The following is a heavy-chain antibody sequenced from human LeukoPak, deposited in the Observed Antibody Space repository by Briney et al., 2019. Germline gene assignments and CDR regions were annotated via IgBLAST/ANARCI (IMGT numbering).Heavy chain of an antibody. J-gene: IGHJ6*03. CDR2: INPNSGGT. D-gene: IGHD3-10*01. CDR1: GYTFTGYY. Sequence: ASVKVSCKASGYTFTGYYMHWVRQAPGQGLEWMGWINPNSGGTNYAQKFQGRVTMTRDTSISTAYMELSRLRSDDTAVYYCARASITIVRGVTKAHMDYYYYMDVWGKGTTVTISS. CDR3: ARASITIVRGVTKAHMDYYYYMDV. V-gene: IGHV1-2*02.